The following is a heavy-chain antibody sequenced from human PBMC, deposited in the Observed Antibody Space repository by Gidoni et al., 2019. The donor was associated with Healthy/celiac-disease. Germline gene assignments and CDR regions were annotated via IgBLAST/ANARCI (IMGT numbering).Heavy chain of an antibody. J-gene: IGHJ3*02. D-gene: IGHD3-16*02. CDR1: VFTFSNAW. CDR3: TTPDYDYVWGSYRYDACDI. CDR2: IKSKTDGGTK. V-gene: IGHV3-15*01. Sequence: EVQLVESGGGLVKPGGSLRLSCAASVFTFSNAWLRWVRQAPGKGMEWVGRIKSKTDGGTKDYAATVKGRFTISRDDSKNTLYLQMNSLKTEDTAVYYCTTPDYDYVWGSYRYDACDIWGQGTMVTVSS.